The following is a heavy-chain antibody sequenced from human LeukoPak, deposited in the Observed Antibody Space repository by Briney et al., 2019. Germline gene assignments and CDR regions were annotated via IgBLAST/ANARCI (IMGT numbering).Heavy chain of an antibody. CDR1: EFTFSKFA. V-gene: IGHV3-23*01. Sequence: GALRLSCAASEFTFSKFAMSWVRQAPGKGLEWVSAISGSGSSTYYADSVKGRFTISRDNSKNTLSLEMNSLRVEDTARYYCAEGVQFWSGYSPYHFDSWGQGTLVTVSS. J-gene: IGHJ4*02. D-gene: IGHD3-3*01. CDR3: AEGVQFWSGYSPYHFDS. CDR2: ISGSGSST.